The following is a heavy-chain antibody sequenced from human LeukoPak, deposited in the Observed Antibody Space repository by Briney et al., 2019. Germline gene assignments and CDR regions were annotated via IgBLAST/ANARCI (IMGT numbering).Heavy chain of an antibody. V-gene: IGHV4-39*01. Sequence: PSETLSLTCAVYGGSFSSYYWGWIRQPPGKGLEWIGSIYYSGSTYYNPSPKSRVTISVDMSKNQFSLKLSSVTAADTAVYYCARHTAMVTGFDYWGQGTLVTVSS. CDR3: ARHTAMVTGFDY. CDR2: IYYSGST. J-gene: IGHJ4*02. D-gene: IGHD5-18*01. CDR1: GGSFSSYY.